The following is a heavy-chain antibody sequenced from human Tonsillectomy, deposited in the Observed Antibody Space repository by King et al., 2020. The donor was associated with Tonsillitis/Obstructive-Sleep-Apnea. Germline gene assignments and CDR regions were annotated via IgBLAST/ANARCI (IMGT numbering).Heavy chain of an antibody. D-gene: IGHD6-6*01. V-gene: IGHV3-74*01. J-gene: IGHJ4*02. Sequence: VQLVESGGGLVQPGGSLRLSCTASGFTFSSYWMRWVRQAPGKGLVWVSRINSDGSSTSYADSVKGRFTISRDNAKNTLYLQMNSLRAEDTAVYYCAREGYSSSSPIDYWGQGTLVTVSS. CDR3: AREGYSSSSPIDY. CDR1: GFTFSSYW. CDR2: INSDGSST.